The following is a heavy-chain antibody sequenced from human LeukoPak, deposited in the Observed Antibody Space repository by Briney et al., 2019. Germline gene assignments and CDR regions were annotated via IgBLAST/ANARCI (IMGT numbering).Heavy chain of an antibody. CDR2: IYSGGST. D-gene: IGHD2-8*01. Sequence: GESLRLSCAASGFTFSSYAMSWVRQAPGKGLEWVSVIYSGGSTYYADSVKGRFTISRDNSKNTLYLQMNSLRAEDTAVYYCARDKTLMGYYMDVWGKGTTVTVSS. J-gene: IGHJ6*03. CDR3: ARDKTLMGYYMDV. V-gene: IGHV3-53*01. CDR1: GFTFSSYA.